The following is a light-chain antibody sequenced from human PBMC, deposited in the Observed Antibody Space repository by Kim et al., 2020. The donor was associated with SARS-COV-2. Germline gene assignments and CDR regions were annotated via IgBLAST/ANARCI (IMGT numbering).Light chain of an antibody. V-gene: IGLV3-9*01. CDR3: QVWDSSTGV. J-gene: IGLJ3*02. CDR2: RDS. Sequence: VARGQTARITCGGNNIGTKNVHWSQQKPGQAPVLVIYRDSNRPSGIPERFSGSNSGNTATLTISRAQPGDEADYYCQVWDSSTGVFGGGTQLTVL. CDR1: NIGTKN.